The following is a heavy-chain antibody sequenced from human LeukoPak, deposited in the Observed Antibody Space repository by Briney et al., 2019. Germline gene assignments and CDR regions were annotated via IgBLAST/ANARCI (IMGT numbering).Heavy chain of an antibody. V-gene: IGHV3-23*01. CDR1: GFTLSTYA. CDR3: ARMTTLATSDAFDI. D-gene: IGHD4-17*01. Sequence: GGSLRLSCAASGFTLSTYAMSWVRQTPGKGLEWVAATSSSDAGAYHADSVKGRFTISRDNSKNTLYLQMNSLRAEDTAVYYCARMTTLATSDAFDIWGQGTMVTVSS. J-gene: IGHJ3*02. CDR2: TSSSDAGA.